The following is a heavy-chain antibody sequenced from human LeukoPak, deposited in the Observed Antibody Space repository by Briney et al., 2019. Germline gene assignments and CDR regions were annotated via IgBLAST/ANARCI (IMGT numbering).Heavy chain of an antibody. CDR1: GGSISSYY. Sequence: RSSETLSLTCTVSGGSISSYYWSWIRQPPGKGLEWIGYIYYSGSTNYNPSLKSRVTISADTSKNQFSLELSSVTAADTAVYYCAIYYDFWRIFDPWGQGTLVTVSS. J-gene: IGHJ5*02. D-gene: IGHD3-3*01. V-gene: IGHV4-59*08. CDR2: IYYSGST. CDR3: AIYYDFWRIFDP.